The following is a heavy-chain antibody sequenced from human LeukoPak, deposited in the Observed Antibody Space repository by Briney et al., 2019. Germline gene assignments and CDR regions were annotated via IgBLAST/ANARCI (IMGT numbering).Heavy chain of an antibody. CDR1: GFTFDDYA. J-gene: IGHJ3*02. D-gene: IGHD2-21*02. Sequence: GGSLRLSCAASGFTFDDYAMHWVRQAPGKGLEWVSGISWNSGSIGYADSVKGRFTISRDNAKNSLYLQMNSLRAEDTALYYCARDLAYCGGDCYSPAFDIWGQGTMVTVSS. V-gene: IGHV3-9*01. CDR2: ISWNSGSI. CDR3: ARDLAYCGGDCYSPAFDI.